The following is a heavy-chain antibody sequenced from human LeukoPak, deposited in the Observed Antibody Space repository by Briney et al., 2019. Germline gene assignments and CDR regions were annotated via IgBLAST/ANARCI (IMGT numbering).Heavy chain of an antibody. CDR2: ISSSGSTI. CDR1: GFTFSDYY. Sequence: GGSLRLSCAASGFTFSDYYMSWVRQAPGNGLESVSYISSSGSTIYYADSVKGRFTISRGNAKNSLYLQMNSLRAEDTAVYYCAREKYSSSWTYYYYGMDVWGQGTTVTVSS. J-gene: IGHJ6*02. V-gene: IGHV3-11*01. CDR3: AREKYSSSWTYYYYGMDV. D-gene: IGHD6-13*01.